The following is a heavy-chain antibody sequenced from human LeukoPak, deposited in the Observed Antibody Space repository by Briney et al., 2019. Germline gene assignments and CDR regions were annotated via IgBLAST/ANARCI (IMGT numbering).Heavy chain of an antibody. D-gene: IGHD6-19*01. CDR1: GFTFSDSY. CDR2: ISNRGSSI. Sequence: GGSLRLSCAASGFTFSDSYMTWIRQAPGKGLEWVSYISNRGSSIYYADSVKGRFTTSRDNAKSSLYLQMNSLVAEDTAVYYCARDLPTEYSSGWLCDYWGQGNLVTVSS. J-gene: IGHJ4*02. CDR3: ARDLPTEYSSGWLCDY. V-gene: IGHV3-11*04.